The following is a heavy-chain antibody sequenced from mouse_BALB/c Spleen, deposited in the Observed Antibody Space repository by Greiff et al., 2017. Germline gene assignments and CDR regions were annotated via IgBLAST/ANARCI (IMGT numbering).Heavy chain of an antibody. CDR2: IDPENGDT. V-gene: IGHV14-4*02. J-gene: IGHJ2*01. Sequence: EVQLQQSGAELVRSGASVKLSCTASGFNIKDYYMHWVKQRPEQGLEWIGWIDPENGDTEYAPKFQGKATMTADTSSNTAYLQLSSLTSEDTAVYYCNGITTALDYWGQGTTLTVSS. CDR1: GFNIKDYY. D-gene: IGHD1-2*01. CDR3: NGITTALDY.